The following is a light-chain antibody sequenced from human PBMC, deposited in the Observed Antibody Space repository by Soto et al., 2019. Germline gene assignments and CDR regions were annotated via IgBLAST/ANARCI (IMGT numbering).Light chain of an antibody. CDR1: SSDVGRYNY. J-gene: IGLJ2*01. V-gene: IGLV2-14*03. CDR2: DVN. CDR3: SSYTSSNTVV. Sequence: QSALTQPASVSGSPGQSITISCTGTSSDVGRYNYVSWYQQHPGKAPKLMIYDVNHRPSGVSNRFSGSKSGNTASLCISGLQAEDEADYYCSSYTSSNTVVFGGGTKLTVL.